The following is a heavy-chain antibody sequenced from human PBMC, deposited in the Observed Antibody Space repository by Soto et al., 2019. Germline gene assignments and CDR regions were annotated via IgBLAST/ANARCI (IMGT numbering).Heavy chain of an antibody. D-gene: IGHD4-17*01. Sequence: PGGSLRLSCAASGFTFSSYGMHWVRQAPGKGLERVAVIWYDGSNKYYADSVKGRFTISRDNSKNTLYLQMNSLRAEDTAVYYCARDIVGGDYDRTYYYYGMDVWGQGTTVTVSS. CDR3: ARDIVGGDYDRTYYYYGMDV. CDR1: GFTFSSYG. CDR2: IWYDGSNK. J-gene: IGHJ6*02. V-gene: IGHV3-33*01.